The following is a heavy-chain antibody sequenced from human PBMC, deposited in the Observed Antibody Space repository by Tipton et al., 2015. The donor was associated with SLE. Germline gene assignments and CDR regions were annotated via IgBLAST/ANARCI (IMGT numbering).Heavy chain of an antibody. Sequence: TLSLTCTVSGDSISSQHWSWIRQPPGKGLEWLGYMSYSGSTNYNPSLKSRVTMSLDTSKNQFSLRLNSVTAADTAVYYCARVLTGTSTFDYWGQGTLVTVSS. CDR1: GDSISSQH. CDR2: MSYSGST. D-gene: IGHD1-7*01. J-gene: IGHJ4*02. CDR3: ARVLTGTSTFDY. V-gene: IGHV4-59*11.